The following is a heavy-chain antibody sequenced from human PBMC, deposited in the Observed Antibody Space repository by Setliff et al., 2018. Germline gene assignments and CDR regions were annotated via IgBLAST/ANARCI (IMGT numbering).Heavy chain of an antibody. Sequence: ASVKVSCKASGYTFSDYLIHWVRQAPGLRPEWMGMINPGGGSTTYAQKFQGRVTMTRDTSTSTVYMELSSLRTEDTAVYYCARGYYDSYARYYVVGDYWGQGTPVTVSS. CDR2: INPGGGST. CDR3: ARGYYDSYARYYVVGDY. V-gene: IGHV1-46*01. CDR1: GYTFSDYL. J-gene: IGHJ4*02. D-gene: IGHD3-22*01.